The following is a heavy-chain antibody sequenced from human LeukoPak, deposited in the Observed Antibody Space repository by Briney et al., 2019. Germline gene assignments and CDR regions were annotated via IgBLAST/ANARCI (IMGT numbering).Heavy chain of an antibody. V-gene: IGHV1-24*01. J-gene: IGHJ6*03. Sequence: GASVKVSCKVSGYTLTELSMHWVRQAPGKGLEGMGGFDPEDGETIYAQKFQGRVTMTEDTSTDTAYMELSSLRSEDTAVYYCATNFQYQLLLRYYYMDVWGKGTTVTVSS. CDR3: ATNFQYQLLLRYYYMDV. D-gene: IGHD2-2*01. CDR1: GYTLTELS. CDR2: FDPEDGET.